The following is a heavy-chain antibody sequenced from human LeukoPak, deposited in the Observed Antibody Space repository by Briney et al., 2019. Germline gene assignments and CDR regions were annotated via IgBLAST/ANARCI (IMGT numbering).Heavy chain of an antibody. Sequence: SETLSLTCAVYGGSFSGYYWSWIRQPPGKGLEWIGEINHSGSTNYNPSLKSRVTISVDTSKNQFSLKLSSVTAADTAVYYCASTVHYDSWSGYPLGWFDPWGQGTLVTVSS. CDR2: INHSGST. J-gene: IGHJ5*02. CDR1: GGSFSGYY. CDR3: ASTVHYDSWSGYPLGWFDP. V-gene: IGHV4-34*01. D-gene: IGHD3-3*01.